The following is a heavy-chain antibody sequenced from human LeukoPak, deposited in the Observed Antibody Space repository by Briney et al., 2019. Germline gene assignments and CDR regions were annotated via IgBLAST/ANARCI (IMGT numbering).Heavy chain of an antibody. CDR3: AQHDIGFDY. D-gene: IGHD3-9*01. CDR1: GFTFRTYS. Sequence: PGGSLRLSCVASGFTFRTYSMNWVRQAPGKGLEWVSYISDSSGTIYYADSVKGRFTISRDSAKNSLYLQMNSLRDEDTAVYYCAQHDIGFDYWGQGTLVTVSS. CDR2: ISDSSGTI. J-gene: IGHJ4*02. V-gene: IGHV3-48*02.